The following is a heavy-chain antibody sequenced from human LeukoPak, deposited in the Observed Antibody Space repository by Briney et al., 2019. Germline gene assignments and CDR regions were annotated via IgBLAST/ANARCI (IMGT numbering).Heavy chain of an antibody. Sequence: ASVRVSCKASGYTFTSYDINWVRQATGQGPEWMGWMNPNTGSTEYAQKFQGRVTMTRDTSISTAYIDLNSLRSEDTAVYYCVRGRGGGHFDLWGRGTLVTVSS. J-gene: IGHJ2*01. V-gene: IGHV1-8*01. D-gene: IGHD3-16*01. CDR2: MNPNTGST. CDR1: GYTFTSYD. CDR3: VRGRGGGHFDL.